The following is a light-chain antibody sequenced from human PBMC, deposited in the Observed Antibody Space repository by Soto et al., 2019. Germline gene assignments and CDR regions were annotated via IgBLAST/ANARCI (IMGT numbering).Light chain of an antibody. J-gene: IGLJ1*01. CDR3: CSYAGSSTLV. CDR2: EGS. V-gene: IGLV2-23*01. Sequence: QSALTQPASVSGSPGQSITISCTGTSSDVGSYNLVSWYQQHPGKAPKLMIYEGSKRPSVVSNRFSGSKSGNTASLTISGLQAEDEADYYCCSYAGSSTLVFGTGTKLTVL. CDR1: SSDVGSYNL.